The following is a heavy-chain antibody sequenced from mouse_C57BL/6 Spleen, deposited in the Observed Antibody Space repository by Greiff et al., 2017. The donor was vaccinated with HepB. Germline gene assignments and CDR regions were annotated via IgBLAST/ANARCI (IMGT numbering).Heavy chain of an antibody. D-gene: IGHD2-1*01. CDR3: ARDGNYLYYFDY. CDR2: IYPGDGDT. CDR1: GYAFSSSW. J-gene: IGHJ2*01. Sequence: QLQQSGPELVKPGASVKISCKASGYAFSSSWMNWVKQRPGKGLEWIGRIYPGDGDTNYNGKFKGKATLTADKSSSTAYMQLSSLTSEDSAVYFCARDGNYLYYFDYWGQGTTLTVSS. V-gene: IGHV1-82*01.